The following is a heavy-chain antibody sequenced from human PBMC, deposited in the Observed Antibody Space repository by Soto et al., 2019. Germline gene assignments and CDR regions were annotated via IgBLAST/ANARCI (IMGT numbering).Heavy chain of an antibody. CDR1: GGTFSSYA. V-gene: IGHV1-69*01. D-gene: IGHD3-22*01. J-gene: IGHJ6*02. Sequence: QVQLVQSGAEVQKPGSSVKVSCKASGGTFSSYAISWVRQAPGQGLEWMGGIIPIFGTANYAQKFQGRVTITADESTSTAYMELSSLRSEDTAVYYCARDTILLDYESGYYYGMDVWGQGTTVTVSS. CDR2: IIPIFGTA. CDR3: ARDTILLDYESGYYYGMDV.